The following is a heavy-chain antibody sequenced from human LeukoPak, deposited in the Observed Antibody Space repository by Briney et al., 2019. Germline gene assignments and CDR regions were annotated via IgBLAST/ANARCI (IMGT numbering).Heavy chain of an antibody. D-gene: IGHD4-17*01. J-gene: IGHJ5*02. CDR3: ARDLHDYGDSWFDA. CDR2: IYSGGST. CDR1: GFTVSSNS. V-gene: IGHV3-53*01. Sequence: GGSLRLSCAASGFTVSSNSMSWVRQAPGKGLEWVSVIYSGGSTYYAESVKGRFTISSSNSKNTTHHQMNSMRAEDTAVYYCARDLHDYGDSWFDAWGQGTLVTVSS.